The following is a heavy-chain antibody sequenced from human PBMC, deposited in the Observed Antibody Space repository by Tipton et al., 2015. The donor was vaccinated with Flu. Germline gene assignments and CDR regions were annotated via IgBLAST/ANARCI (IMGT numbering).Heavy chain of an antibody. V-gene: IGHV4-4*07. Sequence: TLSLTCTISGGSISSNYWSWVRQPAGKGLEWIGLIYPSGSTNYNPSLKSRVTMSVDTSKNQFSLKLSSVTAADTAVYYCARAVYGAFDAFDIWGRGTMVTVSS. J-gene: IGHJ3*02. CDR2: IYPSGST. CDR1: GGSISSNY. CDR3: ARAVYGAFDAFDI. D-gene: IGHD4/OR15-4a*01.